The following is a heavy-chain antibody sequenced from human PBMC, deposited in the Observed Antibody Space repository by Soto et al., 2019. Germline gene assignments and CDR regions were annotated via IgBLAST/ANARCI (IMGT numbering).Heavy chain of an antibody. CDR2: ISPDGSST. Sequence: EAQLVESGGGLVQPGGSLRLSCAASGFTFSTYWMHWVRQAPGKGLVWVSRISPDGSSTAYADSVKDRFTSSRDNSKNTLYLHMLSLRAEDTAVYFCARDPAGIGVDYWGQGTLVAVSS. J-gene: IGHJ4*02. CDR3: ARDPAGIGVDY. D-gene: IGHD3-3*01. CDR1: GFTFSTYW. V-gene: IGHV3-74*01.